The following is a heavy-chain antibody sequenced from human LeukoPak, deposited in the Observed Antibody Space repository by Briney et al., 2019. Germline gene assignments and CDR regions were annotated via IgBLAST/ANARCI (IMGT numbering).Heavy chain of an antibody. CDR3: ASGVAYYYYMDV. V-gene: IGHV1-69*13. Sequence: GASVKVSCKASGGTFSSYAISWVRQAPGQGLEWMGGIIPIFGTANYAQKFQGRVTITADESTSTAYMELSSLRSEDTAVYYCASGVAYYYYMDVWGKGTTVTVSS. CDR2: IIPIFGTA. CDR1: GGTFSSYA. D-gene: IGHD3-10*01. J-gene: IGHJ6*03.